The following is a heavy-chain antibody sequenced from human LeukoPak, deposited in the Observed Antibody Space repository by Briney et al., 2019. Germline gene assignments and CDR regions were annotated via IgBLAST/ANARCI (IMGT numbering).Heavy chain of an antibody. J-gene: IGHJ4*02. CDR1: GGSFSGYY. CDR2: INHSGSP. V-gene: IGHV4-34*01. CDR3: ARGIVVVVTAIFDY. Sequence: SETLSLTCAVYGGSFSGYYWSWIRQPPGKGLEWIGEINHSGSPNYNPSLKSRVTISVDTSKNQFSLKLSSVAAADTAVYYCARGIVVVVTAIFDYWGQGTLVTVSS. D-gene: IGHD2-15*01.